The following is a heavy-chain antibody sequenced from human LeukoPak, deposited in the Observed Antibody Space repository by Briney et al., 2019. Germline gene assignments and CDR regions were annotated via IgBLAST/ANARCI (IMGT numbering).Heavy chain of an antibody. CDR1: GFTFSSYE. CDR2: ISSSGSTI. J-gene: IGHJ2*01. V-gene: IGHV3-48*03. D-gene: IGHD6-19*01. Sequence: GGSLRLSCAASGFTFSSYEMNWVRQAPGKGLEWVSYISSSGSTIYYADSVKGRYTISRDNAKNSLYLQMNSLRAEDTAVYYCARDAAVGYFDLWGRGTLVTVSS. CDR3: ARDAAVGYFDL.